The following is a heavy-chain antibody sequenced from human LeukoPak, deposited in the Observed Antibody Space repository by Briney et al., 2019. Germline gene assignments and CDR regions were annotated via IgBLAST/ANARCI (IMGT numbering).Heavy chain of an antibody. CDR1: GGSISSYY. J-gene: IGHJ4*02. CDR2: IHTSGST. V-gene: IGHV4-4*07. D-gene: IGHD6-19*01. CDR3: ARDQGSGWYDY. Sequence: PSETLSLTCTVSGGSISSYYWNWIRQPAGKGLEWIGRIHTSGSTNYNPSLKSRLTMSADTSKNQFSLKLSSVTAADTAVYYCARDQGSGWYDYWGQGTLVTVSS.